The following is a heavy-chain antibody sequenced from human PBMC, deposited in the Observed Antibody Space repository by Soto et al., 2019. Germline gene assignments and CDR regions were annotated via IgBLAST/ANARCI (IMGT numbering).Heavy chain of an antibody. CDR1: GFTFSSYG. Sequence: GGSLRLSCAASGFTFSSYGMHWVRQAPGKGLEWVAVIWYDGSNKYYADSVKGRFTISRDNSKNTLYLQMNSLRAEDTAVYYCARDGQIAVAGRGYFDYWGQGTLVTVS. D-gene: IGHD6-19*01. V-gene: IGHV3-33*01. CDR2: IWYDGSNK. J-gene: IGHJ4*02. CDR3: ARDGQIAVAGRGYFDY.